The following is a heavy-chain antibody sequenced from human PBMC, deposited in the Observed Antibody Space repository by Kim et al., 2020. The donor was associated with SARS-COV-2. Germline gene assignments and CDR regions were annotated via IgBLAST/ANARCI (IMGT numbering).Heavy chain of an antibody. D-gene: IGHD3-10*01. CDR2: INPNSGGT. Sequence: ASVKVSCKASGYTFTGYYMHWVRQAPGQGLEWMGWINPNSGGTNYAQKFQGRVTMTRDTSISTAYMELSRLRSDDTAVYYCARDLHPYYYGSGSPRGMDVWGQGTTVTVSS. V-gene: IGHV1-2*02. CDR1: GYTFTGYY. CDR3: ARDLHPYYYGSGSPRGMDV. J-gene: IGHJ6*02.